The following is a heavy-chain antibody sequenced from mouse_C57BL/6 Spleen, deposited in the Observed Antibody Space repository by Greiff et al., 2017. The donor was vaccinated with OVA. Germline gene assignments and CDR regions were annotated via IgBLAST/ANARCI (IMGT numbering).Heavy chain of an antibody. J-gene: IGHJ2*01. D-gene: IGHD2-1*01. CDR3: AREKVYGNCDY. CDR2: IHPNSGST. CDR1: GYTFTSYW. V-gene: IGHV1-64*01. Sequence: QVQLQQPGAELVKPGASVKLSCKASGYTFTSYWMHWVKQRPGQGLEWIGMIHPNSGSTNYNEKFKSKATLTVDKSSSTAYMQLSSLTSEDSAVYYCAREKVYGNCDYWGQGTTLTVSS.